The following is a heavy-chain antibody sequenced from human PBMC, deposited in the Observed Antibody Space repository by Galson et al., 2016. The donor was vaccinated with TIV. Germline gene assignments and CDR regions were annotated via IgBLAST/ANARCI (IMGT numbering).Heavy chain of an antibody. J-gene: IGHJ4*02. Sequence: PALVKPTQTLTLTCTFSGFSLYTRGVGVGWIRQPPGKALEWLALFYWDGEERYSPSLRGRVTISTDTSGNEVVLKMTNMDPVDTGTYFCARRGEASSTGFFYLWGQGSLVTVSS. CDR2: FYWDGEE. CDR3: ARRGEASSTGFFYL. D-gene: IGHD4-17*01. V-gene: IGHV2-5*02. CDR1: GFSLYTRGVG.